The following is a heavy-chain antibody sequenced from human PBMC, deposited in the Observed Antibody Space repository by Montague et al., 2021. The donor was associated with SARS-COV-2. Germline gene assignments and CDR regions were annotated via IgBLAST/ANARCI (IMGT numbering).Heavy chain of an antibody. Sequence: SETLSLTCTVSGGSISSSSSYWGWIRQPPGKGLEWIGSIYYSGSTYYNPSLKSRVTISVDTSKNQFSLKLSSVTAADTAVYYCARQGDQLLLEYWFDPWGQGTLVTVSS. V-gene: IGHV4-39*01. CDR2: IYYSGST. J-gene: IGHJ5*02. D-gene: IGHD2-2*01. CDR1: GGSISSSSSY. CDR3: ARQGDQLLLEYWFDP.